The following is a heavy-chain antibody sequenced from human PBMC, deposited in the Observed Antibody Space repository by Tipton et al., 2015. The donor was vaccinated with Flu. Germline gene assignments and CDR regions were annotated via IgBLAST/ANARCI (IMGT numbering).Heavy chain of an antibody. CDR1: GGSISSFY. D-gene: IGHD5/OR15-5a*01. Sequence: TLSLTCTVSGGSISSFYWGWIRQPPGRGLEWIGTFGTMSHSGRTYYNPSLKNRVTISVDTSKNQFSLRLTSVTAADTAVYYCGSGPEGSTILYWGQGILVTVSS. CDR3: GSGPEGSTILY. V-gene: IGHV4-59*08. CDR2: FGTMSHSGRT. J-gene: IGHJ4*02.